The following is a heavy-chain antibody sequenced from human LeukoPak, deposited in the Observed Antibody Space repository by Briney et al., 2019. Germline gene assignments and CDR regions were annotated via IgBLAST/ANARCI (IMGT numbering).Heavy chain of an antibody. Sequence: GASVKVSCKASGYTFTSYGISWVRQAPGQGLEWMGWISAYNGNTNYAQKLQGRVTMTTDTSTSTAYMELRSLRSDDTAVYYCARDDSYGRQGGNFDYWGQGTLVTVSS. CDR3: ARDDSYGRQGGNFDY. CDR1: GYTFTSYG. D-gene: IGHD5-18*01. V-gene: IGHV1-18*01. CDR2: ISAYNGNT. J-gene: IGHJ4*02.